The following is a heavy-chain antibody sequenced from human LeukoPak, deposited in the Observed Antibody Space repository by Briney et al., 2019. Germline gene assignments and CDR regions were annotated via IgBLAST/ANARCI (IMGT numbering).Heavy chain of an antibody. CDR1: GGSISSGGYS. Sequence: SQTLSLTCAVSGGSISSGGYSWTWIRQPPGKGLEWIGYAYNSGRAYYSPSLKSRVTISVDTSKNQFSLKLRSVTAADTAVYYCARGGNYSGSYFFYYYYYYMDVWGKGTTVTVSS. D-gene: IGHD1-26*01. J-gene: IGHJ6*03. CDR2: AYNSGRA. CDR3: ARGGNYSGSYFFYYYYYYMDV. V-gene: IGHV4-30-4*07.